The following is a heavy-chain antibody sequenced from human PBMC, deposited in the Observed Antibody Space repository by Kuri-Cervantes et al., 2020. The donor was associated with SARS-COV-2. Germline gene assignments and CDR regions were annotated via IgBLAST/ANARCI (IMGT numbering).Heavy chain of an antibody. CDR3: ARDLHYGDYYYYGMDV. V-gene: IGHV3-23*01. CDR2: ISGSGGST. D-gene: IGHD4-17*01. Sequence: ETLSLTCAASGFTFCSYAMSWVRQAPGKGLEWVSAISGSGGSTYYADSVKGRFTISRDNDKNSLYPQMNSLRDEDTAVYYCARDLHYGDYYYYGMDVWGQGTTVTVSS. CDR1: GFTFCSYA. J-gene: IGHJ6*02.